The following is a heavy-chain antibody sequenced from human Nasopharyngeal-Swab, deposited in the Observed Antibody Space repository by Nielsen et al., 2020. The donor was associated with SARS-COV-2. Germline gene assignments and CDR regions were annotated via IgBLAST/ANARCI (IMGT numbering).Heavy chain of an antibody. CDR1: GFTFSSYA. V-gene: IGHV3-23*01. Sequence: GESLKISCAASGFTFSSYAMNWVRQAPGKGLEWVSAISGSGGSTFYADSVKGRFTISRDNAKNSLYLQMSSLRDEDTAVYYCVREFEATGATYLDYWGLGTLVTVSS. CDR3: VREFEATGATYLDY. D-gene: IGHD1-26*01. J-gene: IGHJ4*02. CDR2: ISGSGGST.